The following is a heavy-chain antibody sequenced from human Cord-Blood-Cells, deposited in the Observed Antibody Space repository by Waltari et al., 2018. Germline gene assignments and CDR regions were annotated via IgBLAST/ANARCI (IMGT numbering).Heavy chain of an antibody. J-gene: IGHJ4*02. CDR2: INPKRGGT. D-gene: IGHD2-15*01. CDR1: GYTFTGYY. V-gene: IGHV1-2*02. CDR3: ARDGYGGNPPGLDY. Sequence: QVQLVQSGAEVKKPGASVKVSCKASGYTFTGYYMHWVRQAPGQGLEWMGWINPKRGGTNDAQKCQGRVTRTRDTSISTAYMELSRLRSDDTAVYYCARDGYGGNPPGLDYLGQGTLVTVSS.